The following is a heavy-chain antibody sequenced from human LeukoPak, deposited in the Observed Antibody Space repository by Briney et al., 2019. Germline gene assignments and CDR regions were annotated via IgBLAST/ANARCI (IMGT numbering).Heavy chain of an antibody. CDR2: TYFRSKWCH. J-gene: IGHJ3*02. CDR3: ARGKYSAFDI. V-gene: IGHV6-1*01. D-gene: IGHD1-26*01. Sequence: SQTLSLTCAISGDIVSNYGPAWNWIRQSPARGLEWLGRTYFRSKWCHDYAVSVKSRITIKPDTSRNQFSLQLNSLTPEDTAVYYCARGKYSAFDIWSQGTRVSVSS. CDR1: GDIVSNYGPA.